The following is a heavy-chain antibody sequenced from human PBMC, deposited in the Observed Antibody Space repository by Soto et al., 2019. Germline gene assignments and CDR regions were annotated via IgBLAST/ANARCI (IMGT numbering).Heavy chain of an antibody. Sequence: QLQLQESGPGLVKPSETLSLTCTVSGGSISSSSYYWGWIRQPPGKGLEWIGSIYYSGSTYYNPSLKSRVTISVDTSKNQFSLKLSSVTAADTAVYYCARQDGGLLWFGEYYFDYWGQGTLVTVSS. V-gene: IGHV4-39*01. CDR3: ARQDGGLLWFGEYYFDY. D-gene: IGHD3-10*01. J-gene: IGHJ4*02. CDR1: GGSISSSSYY. CDR2: IYYSGST.